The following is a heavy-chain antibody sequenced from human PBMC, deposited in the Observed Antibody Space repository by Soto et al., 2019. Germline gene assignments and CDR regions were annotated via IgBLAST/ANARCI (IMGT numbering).Heavy chain of an antibody. CDR2: FSSTSSTI. D-gene: IGHD3-22*01. V-gene: IGHV3-48*02. CDR3: ARGADYDSSGIRLNWFDP. CDR1: GFTFSSYS. J-gene: IGHJ5*02. Sequence: EVQLVESGGGLVQPGGSLRLSCAASGFTFSSYSMSWVRQAPGKGLEWVSYFSSTSSTIYYADSVKGRFTISRDNAKNSRYLQMNSLRDEDTAVYYCARGADYDSSGIRLNWFDPWGQGTLVTVSS.